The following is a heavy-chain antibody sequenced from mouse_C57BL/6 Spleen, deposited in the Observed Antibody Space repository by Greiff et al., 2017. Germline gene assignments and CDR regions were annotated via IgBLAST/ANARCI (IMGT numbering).Heavy chain of an antibody. D-gene: IGHD1-1*01. CDR3: ARHYYGSSYVDYYYAMDY. Sequence: QVQLQQSGAELMKPGASVKLSCKATGYTFTGYWIEWVKQRPGHGLEWIGEILPGSGSTNYNEKFKGKATFTADTSSNTAYMQLSSLTTEDSAIXYCARHYYGSSYVDYYYAMDYWGQGTSVTVSS. V-gene: IGHV1-9*01. CDR2: ILPGSGST. J-gene: IGHJ4*01. CDR1: GYTFTGYW.